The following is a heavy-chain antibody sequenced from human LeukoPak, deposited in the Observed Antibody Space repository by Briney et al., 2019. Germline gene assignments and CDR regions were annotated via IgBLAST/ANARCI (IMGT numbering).Heavy chain of an antibody. CDR3: ARQRYYYDSSGYYYVGY. J-gene: IGHJ4*02. D-gene: IGHD3-22*01. V-gene: IGHV4-39*01. Sequence: SETLSLTCTVSGGSISSSSYYWGWIRQPPGKGLEWIGSIYYSGSTYYNPSLKSRVTISVDTSKNQFSLKLSSVTAADTAVYYCARQRYYYDSSGYYYVGYWGQGTLVTVSS. CDR2: IYYSGST. CDR1: GGSISSSSYY.